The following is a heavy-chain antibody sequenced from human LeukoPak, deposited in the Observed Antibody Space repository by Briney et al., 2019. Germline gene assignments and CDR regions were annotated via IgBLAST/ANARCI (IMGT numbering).Heavy chain of an antibody. D-gene: IGHD4-23*01. CDR1: GGTFSSYA. CDR3: AIGAVAPPFDY. J-gene: IGHJ4*02. CDR2: IVPIFGTA. Sequence: ASVKVPCKASGGTFSSYAISWVRQAPGQGLEWMGGIVPIFGTANYAQKFQGRVTITADKSTSTAYMELSSLRSEDTAVYYCAIGAVAPPFDYWGQGTLVTVSS. V-gene: IGHV1-69*06.